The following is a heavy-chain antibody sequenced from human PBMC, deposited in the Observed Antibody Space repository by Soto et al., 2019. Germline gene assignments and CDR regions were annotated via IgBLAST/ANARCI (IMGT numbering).Heavy chain of an antibody. CDR1: GGAVSSGSYY. CDR2: IYYTGTT. D-gene: IGHD4-4*01. V-gene: IGHV4-61*01. J-gene: IGHJ6*02. CDR3: ARTYCTTTACQAHGIDV. Sequence: KSSETLSLTCTVSGGAVSSGSYYWTWIRQPPGKGLEGLGCIYYTGTTTSRPPHQRRITISVHTPVNQFSLNLRSVTAADTAVYFCARTYCTTTACQAHGIDVCGQRTTVTVSS.